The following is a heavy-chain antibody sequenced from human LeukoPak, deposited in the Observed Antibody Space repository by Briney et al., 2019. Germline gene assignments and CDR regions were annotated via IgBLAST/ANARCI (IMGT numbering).Heavy chain of an antibody. D-gene: IGHD4-17*01. CDR1: GGSFSGYY. Sequence: PSESLSLTCAVYGGSFSGYYWSWIRQPPGKGLEWIGEINHSGSTNYNPSLKSRVTISVDTSKNQFSLKLSSVTAADTAVYYCARGPRRGTTRYFQHWGQGTLVTVSS. V-gene: IGHV4-34*01. CDR2: INHSGST. CDR3: ARGPRRGTTRYFQH. J-gene: IGHJ1*01.